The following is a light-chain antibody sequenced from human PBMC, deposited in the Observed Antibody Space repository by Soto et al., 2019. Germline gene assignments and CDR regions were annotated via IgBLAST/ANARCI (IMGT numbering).Light chain of an antibody. V-gene: IGLV2-23*02. Sequence: QPASVSGSPGQSITISCTGTSSDVGSYNLVSWYQQHPGKAPKLMIYEVSKRPSGVSNRFSGSKSGNTASLTISGLQAEDEGDYYCCSYAGSSTFGVFGGGTQVTV. CDR3: CSYAGSSTFGV. CDR2: EVS. J-gene: IGLJ2*01. CDR1: SSDVGSYNL.